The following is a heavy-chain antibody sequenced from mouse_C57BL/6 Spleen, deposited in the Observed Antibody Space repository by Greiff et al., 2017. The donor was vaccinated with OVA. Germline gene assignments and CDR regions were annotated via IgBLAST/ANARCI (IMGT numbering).Heavy chain of an antibody. CDR2: IYPRSGNT. V-gene: IGHV1-81*01. J-gene: IGHJ4*01. D-gene: IGHD1-1*01. CDR3: ALTTVVPDARDY. Sequence: QVQLKESGAELARPGASVKLSCKASGYTFTSYGISWVKQSTGQGLEWIGEIYPRSGNTYYNEKFKGKATLTADKSSSTAYMELRSLTSEDSAVYFCALTTVVPDARDYWGQGTSGTVSS. CDR1: GYTFTSYG.